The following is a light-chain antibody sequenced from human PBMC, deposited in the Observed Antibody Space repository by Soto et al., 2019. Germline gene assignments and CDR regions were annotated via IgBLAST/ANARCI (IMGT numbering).Light chain of an antibody. V-gene: IGKV3-11*01. CDR2: DAS. Sequence: EIVLTQSPATLSLSPGERATLSCRASQSVSNRLAWYQQKPGQAPRLLIFDASTRATGVPARFSGSGSGTDFFLPIISLEAQDVSAYYCRQRRSWPFCTFGPGTKVDVK. J-gene: IGKJ3*01. CDR3: RQRRSWPFCT. CDR1: QSVSNR.